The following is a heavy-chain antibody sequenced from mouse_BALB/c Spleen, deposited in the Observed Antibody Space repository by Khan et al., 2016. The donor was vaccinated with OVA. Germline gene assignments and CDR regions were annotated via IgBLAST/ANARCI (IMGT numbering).Heavy chain of an antibody. V-gene: IGHV3-2*02. Sequence: VQLQESGPGLVKPSQSLSLTCTVTGYSITSGYGWNWIRQFPGNKLEWMGYISYSGSTNYNPSLKSRISITQDTSKNQFFLQLNSVTTEDTATYYCARTARIKYWGQGTTLTVSS. CDR3: ARTARIKY. J-gene: IGHJ2*01. CDR2: ISYSGST. D-gene: IGHD1-2*01. CDR1: GYSITSGYG.